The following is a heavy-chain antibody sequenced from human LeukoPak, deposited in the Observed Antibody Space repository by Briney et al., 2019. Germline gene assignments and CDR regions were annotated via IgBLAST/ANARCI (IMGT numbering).Heavy chain of an antibody. Sequence: GESLKISCKGSGYGFTSYWIGWVRQMPGKGLEWMGIIYPGDSDTRYSPFFQGQVTISADKSISTAYLQWSSLKASDTAMYYCARGRAVAGPAPDFDYWGQGTLVTVSS. CDR3: ARGRAVAGPAPDFDY. V-gene: IGHV5-51*01. CDR1: GYGFTSYW. CDR2: IYPGDSDT. D-gene: IGHD6-19*01. J-gene: IGHJ4*02.